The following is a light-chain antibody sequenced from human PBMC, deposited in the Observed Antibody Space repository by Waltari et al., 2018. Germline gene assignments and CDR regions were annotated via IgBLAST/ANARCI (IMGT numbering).Light chain of an antibody. CDR1: SSDIGRYNY. J-gene: IGLJ2*01. CDR2: DVS. V-gene: IGLV2-14*03. CDR3: SSYTTRTTVI. Sequence: QSALTQPASVSASPGQSITISCTGTSSDIGRYNYVSWYQQHPGTDPKLLIFDVSKRPSCVSNRFSGSKSADTASLTISGLQSDDESDYDCSSYTTRTTVIFGGGTKLTVL.